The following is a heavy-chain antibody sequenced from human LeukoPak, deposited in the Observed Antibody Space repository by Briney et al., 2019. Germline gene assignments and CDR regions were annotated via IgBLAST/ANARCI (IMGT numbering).Heavy chain of an antibody. CDR1: GFTFSSYA. J-gene: IGHJ4*02. D-gene: IGHD6-13*01. CDR2: VRDSGDTT. CDR3: AKARGYSSSSSFDY. Sequence: GGSLRLSCAASGFTFSSYAMNWVRQAPGKGLEWFSGVRDSGDTTYYADSVKGRFTISRDNSKNTLFLQMNGLRAEDTALYYCAKARGYSSSSSFDYWGQGALVIVSS. V-gene: IGHV3-23*01.